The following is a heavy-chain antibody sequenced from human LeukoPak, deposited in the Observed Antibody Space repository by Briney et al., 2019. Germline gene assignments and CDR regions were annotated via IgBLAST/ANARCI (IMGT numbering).Heavy chain of an antibody. CDR3: ARDFLGGELLKH. D-gene: IGHD3-10*01. CDR1: GYTFTSYA. V-gene: IGHV1-3*01. CDR2: INAGNGNT. J-gene: IGHJ1*01. Sequence: ASVKVSCKASGYTFTSYAMHWVRQAPGQRLEWMGWINAGNGNTKYSQKFQGRVTITRDTSASTAYMELSSLRSEDTAVYYCARDFLGGELLKHWGQGTLVTVSS.